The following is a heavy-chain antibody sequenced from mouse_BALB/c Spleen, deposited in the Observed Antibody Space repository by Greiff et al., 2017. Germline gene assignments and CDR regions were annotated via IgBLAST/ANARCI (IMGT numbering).Heavy chain of an antibody. CDR3: ARNWDEDFDY. J-gene: IGHJ2*01. D-gene: IGHD4-1*01. CDR2: IYPYNGGT. V-gene: IGHV1S29*02. CDR1: GYTFTDYN. Sequence: VQLQQSGPELVKPGASVKISCKASGYTFTDYNMHWVKQSHGKSLEWIGYIYPYNGGTGYNQKFKSKATLTVDNSSSTAYMELRSLTSEDSAVYYCARNWDEDFDYWGQGTTLTVSS.